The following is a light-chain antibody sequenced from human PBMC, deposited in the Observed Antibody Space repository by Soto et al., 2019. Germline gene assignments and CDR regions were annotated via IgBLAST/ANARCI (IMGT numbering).Light chain of an antibody. V-gene: IGKV1D-16*01. CDR1: QDIGSH. CDR2: FAS. Sequence: DIQMTQSPSSLSASVGDRGTITCRASQDIGSHLAWYQQKPEKAPKSLIYFASTLQSGVPSRFSASGSGTDFTLTISSLQPEDFATYYCQQFRSFPITFGQGTRLEIK. J-gene: IGKJ5*01. CDR3: QQFRSFPIT.